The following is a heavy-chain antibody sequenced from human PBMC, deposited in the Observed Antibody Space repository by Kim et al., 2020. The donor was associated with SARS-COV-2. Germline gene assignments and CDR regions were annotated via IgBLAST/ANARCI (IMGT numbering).Heavy chain of an antibody. CDR2: IYYSGST. CDR1: GGSISSSSYY. CDR3: ARQIRVGAPMDY. D-gene: IGHD1-26*01. Sequence: SETLSLTCTVSGGSISSSSYYWGWIRQPPGKGLEWIGSIYYSGSTYYNPSLKSRVTISVDTSKNQFSLKLSSVTAADTAVYYCARQIRVGAPMDYWGQGTLVTVSS. V-gene: IGHV4-39*01. J-gene: IGHJ4*02.